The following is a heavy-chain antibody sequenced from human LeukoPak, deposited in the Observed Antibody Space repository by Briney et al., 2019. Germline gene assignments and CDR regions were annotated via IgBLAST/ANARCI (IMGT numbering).Heavy chain of an antibody. J-gene: IGHJ3*02. D-gene: IGHD4-17*01. V-gene: IGHV3-7*01. CDR3: ARIGYGEGAFDI. Sequence: GGSLRLSCAASGFIFSSYWMSWVRQAPGKGLEWVANIKQDGSEKYYVDSVKGRFTISRDNAKNSLYLQMNSLRAEDTAVYYCARIGYGEGAFDIWGQGTMVTVSS. CDR2: IKQDGSEK. CDR1: GFIFSSYW.